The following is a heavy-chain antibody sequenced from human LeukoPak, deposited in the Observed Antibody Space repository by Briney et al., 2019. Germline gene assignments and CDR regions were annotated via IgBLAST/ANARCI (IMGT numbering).Heavy chain of an antibody. D-gene: IGHD3-22*01. J-gene: IGHJ6*02. Sequence: PGGSLRLSCAASGFTFSSYGMHWVRQAPGKGLEWVAVISYDGSNKYYADSVKGRFTISRDNSKNTLYLQMNSLRAEDTAVYYCAKDEYYYDSSGYYPLYYYYGMDVWGQGTTVTVSS. CDR2: ISYDGSNK. V-gene: IGHV3-30*18. CDR3: AKDEYYYDSSGYYPLYYYYGMDV. CDR1: GFTFSSYG.